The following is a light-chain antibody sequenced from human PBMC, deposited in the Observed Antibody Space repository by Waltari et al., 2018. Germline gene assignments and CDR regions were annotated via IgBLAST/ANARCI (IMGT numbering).Light chain of an antibody. V-gene: IGKV3-20*01. CDR2: GAS. CDR1: QSVSSSY. J-gene: IGKJ4*01. CDR3: QRYGSSPLT. Sequence: DIVLTQSPGTLSLSPGERATLSCRASQSVSSSYLAWYQQKPGQAPRLLIYGASSRATGIPDRFSGSGSGTDFSLTISRLEPEDFAVYYCQRYGSSPLTFGGGTKVEIK.